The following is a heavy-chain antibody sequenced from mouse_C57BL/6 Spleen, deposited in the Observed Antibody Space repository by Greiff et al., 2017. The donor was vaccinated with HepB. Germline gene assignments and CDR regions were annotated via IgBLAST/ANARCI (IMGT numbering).Heavy chain of an antibody. Sequence: EVQLLESGGGLVQPGGSMKLSCAASGFTFSDAWMDWVRQSPEKGLEWVAEIRNKANNHATYYAESVKGRFTISRDDSKSSVYLQMNSLRAEDTGIYYCTRENYDYDGYFDVWGTGTTVTVSS. CDR1: GFTFSDAW. CDR2: IRNKANNHAT. V-gene: IGHV6-6*01. D-gene: IGHD2-4*01. CDR3: TRENYDYDGYFDV. J-gene: IGHJ1*03.